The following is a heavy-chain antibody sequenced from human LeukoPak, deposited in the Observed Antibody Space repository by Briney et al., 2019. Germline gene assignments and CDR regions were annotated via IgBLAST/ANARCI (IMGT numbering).Heavy chain of an antibody. Sequence: GLEWIGYIYHSGSTYYNPSLKSRVTISVDRSKNQFSLKLSSVTAADTAVYYCARLTTVSRGYFDYWGQGTLVTVSS. CDR2: IYHSGST. V-gene: IGHV4-30-2*01. D-gene: IGHD4-17*01. J-gene: IGHJ4*02. CDR3: ARLTTVSRGYFDY.